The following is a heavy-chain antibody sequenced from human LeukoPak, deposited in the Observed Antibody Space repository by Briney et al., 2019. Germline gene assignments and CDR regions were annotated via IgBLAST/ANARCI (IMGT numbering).Heavy chain of an antibody. V-gene: IGHV3-30*18. D-gene: IGHD2-2*01. J-gene: IGHJ4*02. Sequence: GGSLRLSCAASGFTFSSYGMHWVRQAPGKGLEWVAVISYDGSNKYYADSVKGRFTISRDNSKNTLYLQMNSLRAEDTAVYYCAKERKGYCSSTSCWGFDYWGQGTLVTVSS. CDR1: GFTFSSYG. CDR2: ISYDGSNK. CDR3: AKERKGYCSSTSCWGFDY.